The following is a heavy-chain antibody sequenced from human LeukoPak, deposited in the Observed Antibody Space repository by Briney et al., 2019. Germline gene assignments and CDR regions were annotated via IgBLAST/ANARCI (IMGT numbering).Heavy chain of an antibody. CDR1: GGTFSSYA. V-gene: IGHV1-69*05. Sequence: ASVKVSCKASGGTFSSYAISWVRQAPGQGLEWMGRIIPIFGTANYAQKFQGRVTITTDESTSTAYMELSSLRSEDTAVYYCARDLSMTMCAFDIWGQGTMVTVSS. CDR2: IIPIFGTA. CDR3: ARDLSMTMCAFDI. J-gene: IGHJ3*02.